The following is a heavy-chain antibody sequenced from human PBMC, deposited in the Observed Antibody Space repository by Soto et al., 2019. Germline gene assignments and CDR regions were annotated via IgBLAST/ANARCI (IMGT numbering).Heavy chain of an antibody. J-gene: IGHJ6*02. D-gene: IGHD6-19*01. CDR1: GGSFSGYY. Sequence: QVQLQQWGAGLLKPSETLSLTCGVYGGSFSGYYWSWIRQPPGKGPEWIGEINHSGSIKYNPSLKSRVTISVDTSKNQFSLKLSSVTAAETAVYYCARGAGSGWDYYYYGMDVWGQGTTVTVSS. CDR2: INHSGSI. V-gene: IGHV4-34*01. CDR3: ARGAGSGWDYYYYGMDV.